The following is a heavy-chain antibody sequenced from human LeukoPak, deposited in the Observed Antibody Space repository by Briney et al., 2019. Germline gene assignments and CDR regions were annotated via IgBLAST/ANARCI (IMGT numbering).Heavy chain of an antibody. V-gene: IGHV3-30*02. CDR2: IRYDGSNK. D-gene: IGHD6-19*01. Sequence: GGSLRLSCAGSGFTFSTSGMHWVRQAPGKGLEWVAFIRYDGSNKYYADSVKGRFTISRDNSKNTLYLQMNSLRAEDTAVYYCAKVPSGHYWYFDLWGRGTLVTVSS. CDR1: GFTFSTSG. CDR3: AKVPSGHYWYFDL. J-gene: IGHJ2*01.